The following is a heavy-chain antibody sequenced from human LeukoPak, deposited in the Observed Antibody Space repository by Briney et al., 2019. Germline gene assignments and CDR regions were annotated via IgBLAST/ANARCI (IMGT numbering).Heavy chain of an antibody. CDR3: ARGPVRKGMDV. Sequence: GGSLRLSCAASGFTVSSNYMSWVRQAPGKGLEWVSVIYSGGGTYYADSVKGRFTISRDNSKNTLYLQMNSLRAEDTAVYYCARGPVRKGMDVWGQGTTVTVSS. CDR1: GFTVSSNY. CDR2: IYSGGGT. J-gene: IGHJ6*02. V-gene: IGHV3-53*05. D-gene: IGHD3-10*01.